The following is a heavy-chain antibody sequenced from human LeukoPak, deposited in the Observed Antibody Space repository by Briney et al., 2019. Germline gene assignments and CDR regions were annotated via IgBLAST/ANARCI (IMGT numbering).Heavy chain of an antibody. CDR2: ISYDGKNK. Sequence: GGSLRLSCAASRFTFSNYAMHWVRQAPGKGLEWVAVISYDGKNKYYADSVRGRFTISRDNTMNSLYLQMSSLRAEDTAVYYCATDRGWRTSGYYLYYFEYWGQGTLVTFSS. CDR1: RFTFSNYA. CDR3: ATDRGWRTSGYYLYYFEY. D-gene: IGHD3-3*01. J-gene: IGHJ4*02. V-gene: IGHV3-30*04.